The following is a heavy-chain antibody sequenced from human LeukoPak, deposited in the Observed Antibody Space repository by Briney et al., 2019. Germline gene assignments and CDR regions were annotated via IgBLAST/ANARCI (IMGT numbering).Heavy chain of an antibody. V-gene: IGHV1-69*05. CDR1: GYTFTSYG. Sequence: SVKVSCKASGYTFTSYGISWVRQAPGQGLEWMGRIIPIFGTANYAQKFQGRVTITTDESTSTAYMELSSLRSEDTAVYYCARKGYCSGGSCFGHDAFDIWGQGTMVTVSS. CDR2: IIPIFGTA. D-gene: IGHD2-15*01. CDR3: ARKGYCSGGSCFGHDAFDI. J-gene: IGHJ3*02.